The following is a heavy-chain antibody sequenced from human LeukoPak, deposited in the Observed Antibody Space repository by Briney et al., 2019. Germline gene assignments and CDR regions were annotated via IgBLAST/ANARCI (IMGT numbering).Heavy chain of an antibody. CDR2: IQNSVTSY. CDR3: VRSPQLDP. CDR1: GGSISSYY. V-gene: IGHV4-59*01. Sequence: PSETLSLTCSVSGGSISSYYWSGVRHPPGKGLEWIGYIQNSVTSYTDNPSLQSRVTISVDTSKNQFSLKVTSVTAADTAVYYCVRSPQLDPWGQGTLVTVSS. J-gene: IGHJ5*02.